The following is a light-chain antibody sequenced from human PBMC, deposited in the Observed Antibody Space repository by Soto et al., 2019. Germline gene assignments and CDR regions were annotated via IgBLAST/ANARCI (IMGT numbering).Light chain of an antibody. J-gene: IGLJ2*01. CDR3: TSWTTSTTMI. V-gene: IGLV2-14*03. CDR2: DVN. Sequence: QSALTQPASVSGSPGQSITISCTGTSSDIGAYNFVSWYQQHPGKAPMLMLYDVNIRPSGVSNRFSCSKSGNTASLTISGLQAEDETDYYCTSWTTSTTMIFGGGTKLTVL. CDR1: SSDIGAYNF.